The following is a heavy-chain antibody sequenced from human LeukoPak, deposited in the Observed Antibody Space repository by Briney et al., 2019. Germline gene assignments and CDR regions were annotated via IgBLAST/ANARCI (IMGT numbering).Heavy chain of an antibody. CDR2: SCSSGST. J-gene: IGHJ4*02. CDR3: ARHQPQLVTGYDY. D-gene: IGHD6-13*01. V-gene: IGHV4-59*08. Sequence: SETLSLTCTVSGGSISSNCWNWIRQPPGKGLEWIGYSCSSGSTNYNPSLMSRVTISVDTSNKQFSLRLISVTAADTAVYYCARHQPQLVTGYDYWGQGTLVTVSS. CDR1: GGSISSNC.